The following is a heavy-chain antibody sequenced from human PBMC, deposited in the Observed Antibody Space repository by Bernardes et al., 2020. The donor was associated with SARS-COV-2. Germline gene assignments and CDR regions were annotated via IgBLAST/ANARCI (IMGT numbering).Heavy chain of an antibody. CDR1: GFTFSTYE. Sequence: GSLRLSCAASGFTFSTYEMNWVRQAPGKGLEWVSYISSSGYTIYYADSVKGRFTISRDNAKNSLYLQMNSLRAEDTAVYYCARDGHLWWQDVWGQGTTVTVSS. J-gene: IGHJ6*02. V-gene: IGHV3-48*03. CDR2: ISSSGYTI. D-gene: IGHD2-21*01. CDR3: ARDGHLWWQDV.